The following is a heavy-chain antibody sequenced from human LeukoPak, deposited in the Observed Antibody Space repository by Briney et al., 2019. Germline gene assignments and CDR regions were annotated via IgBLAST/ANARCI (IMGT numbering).Heavy chain of an antibody. CDR3: ARQGVTSAEYFQH. V-gene: IGHV4-31*03. Sequence: SETLSLTCTVSGGSISSGGYYWSWIRQHPGKGLEWIGYIYYSGSTYYNPSLKSRVTISVDTSKNQFSLKLSSVTAADTAVYYCARQGVTSAEYFQHWGQGTLVTVSS. CDR2: IYYSGST. D-gene: IGHD4-11*01. CDR1: GGSISSGGYY. J-gene: IGHJ1*01.